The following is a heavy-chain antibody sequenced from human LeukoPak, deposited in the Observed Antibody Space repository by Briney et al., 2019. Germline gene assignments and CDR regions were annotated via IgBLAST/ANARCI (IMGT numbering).Heavy chain of an antibody. V-gene: IGHV3-53*01. CDR1: GFTVSRNY. CDR3: ARARWGSGYYYYYMDV. CDR2: IYSGGST. D-gene: IGHD7-27*01. Sequence: GSLRLSCAAYGFTVSRNYMRRVRQAQGKGMEGVSGIYSGGSTYYEDSVEGGFTVSRDNSKNTLYLQMNSLRAEDTAVYYCARARWGSGYYYYYMDVWGKGTTVIVSS. J-gene: IGHJ6*03.